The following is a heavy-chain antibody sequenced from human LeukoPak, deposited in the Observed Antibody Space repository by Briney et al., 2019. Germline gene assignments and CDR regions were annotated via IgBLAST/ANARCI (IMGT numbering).Heavy chain of an antibody. CDR3: ARGDCSSTSCSADY. J-gene: IGHJ4*02. Sequence: GGSLRLSCAASGFTFSSYAMHWVRQAPCKGLERVSVISYDGSNKYYADSVKGRFTISRDNSKNTLYLQMNSLRAEDTAVYYCARGDCSSTSCSADYWGQGTLVTVSS. D-gene: IGHD2-2*01. CDR1: GFTFSSYA. V-gene: IGHV3-30*04. CDR2: ISYDGSNK.